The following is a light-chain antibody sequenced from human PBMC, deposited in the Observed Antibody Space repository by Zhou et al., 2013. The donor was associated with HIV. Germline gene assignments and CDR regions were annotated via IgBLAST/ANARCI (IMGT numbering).Light chain of an antibody. CDR2: KVS. CDR3: IQATLWPLRT. Sequence: DAVMTQSPVSLPVTLGQPASISCRSSQSLVHSDGTTYLSWFHQRPGQSPRRLIYKVSNRDSGVPDRFSGSGSGTDFTLRISRVEAEDVGIFYCIQATLWPLRTFGPGTRVEIK. J-gene: IGKJ1*01. CDR1: QSLVHSDGTTY. V-gene: IGKV2-30*02.